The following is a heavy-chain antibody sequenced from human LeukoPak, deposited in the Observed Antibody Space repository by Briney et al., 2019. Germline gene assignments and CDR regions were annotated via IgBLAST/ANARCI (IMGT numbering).Heavy chain of an antibody. CDR3: AKVWNYYDSSGYYVDY. J-gene: IGHJ4*02. V-gene: IGHV3-23*01. CDR1: GFTFSSYA. D-gene: IGHD3-22*01. CDR2: ISGSGGST. Sequence: GGSLRLSCAASGFTFSSYAMSWVRQAPGKGLEWVSAISGSGGSTYYADSVKGRFTISRDNSKNTLYLQMNSLRAEDTAVYYCAKVWNYYDSSGYYVDYWGQGTLVTVSS.